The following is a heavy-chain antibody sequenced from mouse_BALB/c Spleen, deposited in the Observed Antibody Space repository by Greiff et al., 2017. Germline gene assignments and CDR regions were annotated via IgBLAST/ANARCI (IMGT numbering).Heavy chain of an antibody. V-gene: IGHV4-1*02. Sequence: CAASGFDFSRYWMSWVRQAPGKGLEWIGEINPDSSTINYTPSLKDKFIISRDNAKNTLYLQMSKVRSEDTALYYCARGDGKISFDYWGQGTTLTVSS. CDR3: ARGDGKISFDY. CDR2: INPDSSTI. D-gene: IGHD2-1*01. CDR1: GFDFSRYW. J-gene: IGHJ2*01.